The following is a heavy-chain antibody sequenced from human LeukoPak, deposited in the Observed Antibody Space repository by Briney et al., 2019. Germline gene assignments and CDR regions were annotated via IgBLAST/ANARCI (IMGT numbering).Heavy chain of an antibody. Sequence: ASVKVSCKASGYTFTGYYMHWVRQAPGQGLEWMGWINPNSGGTNYAQKFQGRVTMTRDTSISTAYMELSRLRSDDTAVYYRARVYYYGSGSYFPTFDYWGQGTLVTVSS. CDR3: ARVYYYGSGSYFPTFDY. D-gene: IGHD3-10*01. CDR2: INPNSGGT. J-gene: IGHJ4*02. V-gene: IGHV1-2*02. CDR1: GYTFTGYY.